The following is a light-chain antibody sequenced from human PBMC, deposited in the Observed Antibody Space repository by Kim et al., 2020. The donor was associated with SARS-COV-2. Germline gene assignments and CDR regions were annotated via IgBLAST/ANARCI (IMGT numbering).Light chain of an antibody. CDR1: QSISNY. V-gene: IGKV1-39*01. CDR2: AAS. Sequence: DIQMTQSPSSLSASVGDRVTITCRASQSISNYLNWYQQKPGKAPKLLIYAASSLQSGVPLRFSGSGSGTDFTLTISSLQPEDFATYYCQQSYSTPRTFGQGTKLEIK. CDR3: QQSYSTPRT. J-gene: IGKJ2*01.